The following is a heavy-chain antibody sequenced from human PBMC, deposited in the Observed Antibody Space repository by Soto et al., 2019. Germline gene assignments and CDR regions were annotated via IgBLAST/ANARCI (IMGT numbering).Heavy chain of an antibody. Sequence: QITLKESGPTLVQPTQPLTLTCTFSGFSVSGSGVGVGWIRQPPGKALEWLALIYSADDKRYSPSLRRRLTITKATSKNQEVITMTKMDPVDTATYYGAHVEEIAARVYFDYWGQGTLVTVAA. CDR1: GFSVSGSGVG. CDR3: AHVEEIAARVYFDY. D-gene: IGHD6-6*01. V-gene: IGHV2-5*02. CDR2: IYSADDK. J-gene: IGHJ4*02.